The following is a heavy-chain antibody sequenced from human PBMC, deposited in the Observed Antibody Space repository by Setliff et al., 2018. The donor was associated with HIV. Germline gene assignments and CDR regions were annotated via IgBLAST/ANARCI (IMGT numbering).Heavy chain of an antibody. CDR3: ARDGTRLPAAMDV. V-gene: IGHV3-7*01. CDR1: GFRFSDYW. CDR2: IKQDGSEK. J-gene: IGHJ6*03. Sequence: GSLRLSCGASGFRFSDYWMTWVRQAPGRGLESVANIKQDGSEKFYVDSVKGRFTISRDNAKNSLYLQMNNLRVEDTAVYYCARDGTRLPAAMDVWGKGTTVTVSS.